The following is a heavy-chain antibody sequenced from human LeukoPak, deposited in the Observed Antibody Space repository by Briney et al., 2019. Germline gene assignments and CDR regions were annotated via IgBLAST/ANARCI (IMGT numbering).Heavy chain of an antibody. CDR3: ARIKHYYDSSGYLIYYYYMDV. J-gene: IGHJ6*03. V-gene: IGHV3-23*01. D-gene: IGHD3-22*01. CDR1: GFSFSSYG. CDR2: FSASDGSR. Sequence: GGSLRLSCEASGFSFSSYGMSWVRQAPGEGLEWVSGFSASDGSRYYADSVKGRFTISRDNSKNTLYLQMNSLRAEDTALYYCARIKHYYDSSGYLIYYYYMDVWGKGTTVTVSS.